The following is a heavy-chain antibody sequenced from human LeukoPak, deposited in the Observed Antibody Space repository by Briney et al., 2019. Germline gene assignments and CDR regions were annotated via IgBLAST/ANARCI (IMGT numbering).Heavy chain of an antibody. CDR1: GGSFSSYY. CDR3: ARAADSGGYCSGGSCLDFDY. CDR2: INHSGST. J-gene: IGHJ4*02. D-gene: IGHD2-15*01. Sequence: SETLSLTCAVYGGSFSSYYWSWIRQPPGKGLEWIGEINHSGSTSYNPSLKSRVTISVDTSKNQFSLKLSSVTAADTAVYYCARAADSGGYCSGGSCLDFDYWGQGTLVTVSS. V-gene: IGHV4-34*01.